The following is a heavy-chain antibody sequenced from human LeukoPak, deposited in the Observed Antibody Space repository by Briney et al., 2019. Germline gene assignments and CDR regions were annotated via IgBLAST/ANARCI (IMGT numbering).Heavy chain of an antibody. CDR3: ARERVVSDYNWFDP. CDR2: VNRVGYT. Sequence: SETLSLTCAVHGASFAGHSWSWIRQSPGKGLEWIGEVNRVGYTIYNPSLKSRVNISIDTSTTQFSLRLSSVTVADTAVYFCARERVVSDYNWFDPWGQGTLVTVSS. V-gene: IGHV4-34*01. J-gene: IGHJ5*02. CDR1: GASFAGHS. D-gene: IGHD6-25*01.